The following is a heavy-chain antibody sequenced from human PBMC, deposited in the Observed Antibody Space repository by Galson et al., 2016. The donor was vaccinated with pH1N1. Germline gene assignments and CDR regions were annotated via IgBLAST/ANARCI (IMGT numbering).Heavy chain of an antibody. D-gene: IGHD3-22*01. CDR2: IIPILGTT. V-gene: IGHV1-69*13. CDR3: AREDYYDVDLSDWYFDL. J-gene: IGHJ2*01. Sequence: SVKVSCKASGGTFSSYAISWVRQAPGQGLEWMGRIIPILGTTNYAQKFQGKITITADESTSTVYMELSSLRSEDTALYYCAREDYYDVDLSDWYFDLWGRGTLVTVSS. CDR1: GGTFSSYA.